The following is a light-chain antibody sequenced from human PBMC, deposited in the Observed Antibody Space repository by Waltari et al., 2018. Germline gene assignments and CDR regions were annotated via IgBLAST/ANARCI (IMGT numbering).Light chain of an antibody. J-gene: IGLJ2*01. CDR1: SLRNYF. V-gene: IGLV3-19*01. CDR2: GKN. Sequence: SSELTQDPAVSVALGQTVRITCQGDSLRNYFASWYQQKQGPAPRIGIYGKNNRPPGIPDRFSGSSSGNTASLTIPGAQAEDEADYYCNSRDSSGNHVVFGGGTKLTVL. CDR3: NSRDSSGNHVV.